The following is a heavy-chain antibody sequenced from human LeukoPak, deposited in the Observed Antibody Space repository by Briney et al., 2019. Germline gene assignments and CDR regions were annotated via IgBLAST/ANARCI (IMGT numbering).Heavy chain of an antibody. V-gene: IGHV3-64D*09. D-gene: IGHD3-22*01. J-gene: IGHJ4*02. CDR3: VNGYYDSSGYYFDY. Sequence: PGGSLRLSCSASGFTFSSYAMHWVRQAPGQGLEYVSAISSNGGSTYYADSVKGRFTISRDNSKDTLYLQMSSLRAEDTAVYYCVNGYYDSSGYYFDYWGQGTLVTVSS. CDR2: ISSNGGST. CDR1: GFTFSSYA.